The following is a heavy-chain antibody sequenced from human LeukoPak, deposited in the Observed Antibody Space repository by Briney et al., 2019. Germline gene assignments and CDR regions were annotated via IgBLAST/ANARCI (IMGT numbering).Heavy chain of an antibody. Sequence: PGGSLRLSCAASGLPFSDYYMTWIRQAPGKGLEWVSSISGTGTTIYSADSVRGRFTVSRDNARNSLFLHMNSLRAEDTAVYYCAVQITMIVVVPYFDYWGQGTLVTVSS. CDR3: AVQITMIVVVPYFDY. V-gene: IGHV3-11*04. CDR1: GLPFSDYY. J-gene: IGHJ4*02. D-gene: IGHD3-22*01. CDR2: ISGTGTTI.